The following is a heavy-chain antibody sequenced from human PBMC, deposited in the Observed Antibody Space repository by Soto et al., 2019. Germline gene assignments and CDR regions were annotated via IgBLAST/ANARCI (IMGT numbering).Heavy chain of an antibody. J-gene: IGHJ4*02. CDR2: IYPSDSDT. CDR1: GYTFTIYW. V-gene: IGHV5-51*01. D-gene: IGHD4-17*01. CDR3: ARPANTVADHFDL. Sequence: RGESLKISCNGSGYTFTIYWIGWVRQMPGKGLEWMGIIYPSDSDTRYSPSFQGQVTISADQSINTAYLQWDSLKASDTAIYYCARPANTVADHFDLWGQGTPVTVSS.